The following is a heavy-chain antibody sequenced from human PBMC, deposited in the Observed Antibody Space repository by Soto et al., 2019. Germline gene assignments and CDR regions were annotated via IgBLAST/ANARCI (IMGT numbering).Heavy chain of an antibody. V-gene: IGHV1-2*02. CDR3: ASDFGGDDLTLTTRKFGRL. D-gene: IGHD3-10*01. Sequence: GASVKVSCSASGHTFSGYYVHWVRQAPGQGLEWMGWVNPNSGGTHYAQKFLGRVSMTRDTSLSAVYMELRSLRPDDMAVYFCASDFGGDDLTLTTRKFGRLWGQGTLVTVS. CDR2: VNPNSGGT. J-gene: IGHJ4*02. CDR1: GHTFSGYY.